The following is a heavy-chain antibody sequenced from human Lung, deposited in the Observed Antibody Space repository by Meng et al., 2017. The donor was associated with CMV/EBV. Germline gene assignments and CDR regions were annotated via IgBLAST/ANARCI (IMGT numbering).Heavy chain of an antibody. D-gene: IGHD6-6*01. Sequence: GXXKISCAASGFTFSSFDMSWVRQAPGKGLEWVSTVSDTHGDTYYADSVKGRFTISRDNSKSTLYLQMNSLRADDTARYYCARLAARGYWGQGTLVTVSS. CDR2: VSDTHGDT. CDR3: ARLAARGY. J-gene: IGHJ4*02. CDR1: GFTFSSFD. V-gene: IGHV3-23*01.